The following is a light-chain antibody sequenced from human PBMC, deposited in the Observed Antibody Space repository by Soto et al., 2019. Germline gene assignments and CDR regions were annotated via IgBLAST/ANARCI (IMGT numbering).Light chain of an antibody. J-gene: IGLJ2*01. V-gene: IGLV2-8*01. CDR2: EVD. CDR1: SDDIGTYNY. CDR3: SSFVHKNNLL. Sequence: SASGSPGQSVTISCTGTSDDIGTYNYVSWFQQHSGNAPKLIIYEVDKRPSGVPNRFSGSKSGNTASLTISGLQAEDEADYYCSSFVHKNNLLFGGGTKVTVL.